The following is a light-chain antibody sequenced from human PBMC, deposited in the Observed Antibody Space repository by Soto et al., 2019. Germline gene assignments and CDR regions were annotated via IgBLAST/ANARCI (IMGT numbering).Light chain of an antibody. CDR1: QDITNY. J-gene: IGKJ4*01. V-gene: IGKV1-33*01. CDR3: QQYDYLPLT. Sequence: DIQMTQSPSFLSASVGDRVTITCQASQDITNYLNWYQQKPGKAPQLLIYDASNLETGVPSRFSGSGSGTDFTFTISSLQPEDIATYYCQQYDYLPLTFGGGTKVEIE. CDR2: DAS.